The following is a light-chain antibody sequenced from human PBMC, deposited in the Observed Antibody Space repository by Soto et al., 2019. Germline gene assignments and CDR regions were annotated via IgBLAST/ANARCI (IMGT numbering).Light chain of an antibody. CDR3: QQYADRPRT. Sequence: EIVLTQSPGTLSLSPGERATLSCRASQSVSSSYLAWYQQKPGQTPRLLIHGASSRATGIPDRFSGSVSGTEFTLTISSLESEDFAVYFCQQYADRPRTFGQGTKVDIK. CDR2: GAS. CDR1: QSVSSSY. J-gene: IGKJ1*01. V-gene: IGKV3-20*01.